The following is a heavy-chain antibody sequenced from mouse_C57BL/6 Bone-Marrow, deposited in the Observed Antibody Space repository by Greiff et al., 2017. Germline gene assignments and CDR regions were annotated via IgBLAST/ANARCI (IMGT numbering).Heavy chain of an antibody. CDR1: GYTFTSYG. V-gene: IGHV1-81*01. D-gene: IGHD2-4*01. Sequence: QVQLQQSGAELARPGASVKLSCKASGYTFTSYGISWVKQRPGQGLEWIGEIYPRSGNTYYNEKFKGKATLTADKSSSTAYMELRSLTSEDAAVYFCAREITTTFDYWGQGTTLTVSS. CDR2: IYPRSGNT. CDR3: AREITTTFDY. J-gene: IGHJ2*01.